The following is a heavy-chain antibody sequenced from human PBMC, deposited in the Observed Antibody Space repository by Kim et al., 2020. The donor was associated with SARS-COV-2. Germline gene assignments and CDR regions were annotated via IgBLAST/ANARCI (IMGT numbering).Heavy chain of an antibody. CDR3: ASLTTATTYYYDSSGYYRTDAFDI. CDR2: IYYSGST. V-gene: IGHV4-39*01. J-gene: IGHJ3*02. D-gene: IGHD3-22*01. CDR1: GGSISSSSYY. Sequence: SETLSLTCTVSGGSISSSSYYWGWIRQPPGKGLEWIGSIYYSGSTYYNPSLKSRVTICVDTSKYQFSLKLSSVTAADTAVYYCASLTTATTYYYDSSGYYRTDAFDIWGQGTMVTVSS.